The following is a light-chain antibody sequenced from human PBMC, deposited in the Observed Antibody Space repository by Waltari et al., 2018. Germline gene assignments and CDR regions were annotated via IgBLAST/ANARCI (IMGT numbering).Light chain of an antibody. CDR3: ASYAGGDTPYV. Sequence: QSALSQPPSASGSPGQSVPISCTGSSRDVGAYDYVSWYQQRPGKAPKVLIYEVNKRPSGVPHRFSGSKSGATASLTVSWLQAEDEGDYYCASYAGGDTPYVFGTGTTVTV. J-gene: IGLJ1*01. V-gene: IGLV2-8*01. CDR1: SRDVGAYDY. CDR2: EVN.